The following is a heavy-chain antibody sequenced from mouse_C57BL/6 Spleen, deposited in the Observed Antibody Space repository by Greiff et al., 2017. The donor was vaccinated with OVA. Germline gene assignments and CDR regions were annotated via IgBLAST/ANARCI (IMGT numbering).Heavy chain of an antibody. J-gene: IGHJ2*01. CDR2: IYPGDGDT. Sequence: VQLQQSGPELVKPGASVKLSCKASGYAFSSSWMNWVKQRPGKGLEWIGRIYPGDGDTHYNGKFKGKATLTADKSSSTAYMHLSSLTSEDSAVYFCASRLFFDYWGQGTTLTVSS. CDR1: GYAFSSSW. D-gene: IGHD6-1*01. CDR3: ASRLFFDY. V-gene: IGHV1-82*01.